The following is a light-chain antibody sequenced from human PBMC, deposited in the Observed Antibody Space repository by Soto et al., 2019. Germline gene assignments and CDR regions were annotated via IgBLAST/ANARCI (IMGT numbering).Light chain of an antibody. Sequence: QSVLAQPASVSGSPGQSITISCTGTSSDVGGYNYVPWYQQHPATAPKLMIYEVSKRPSGVSKRFSGSKSGNTASLTISGLQAEDEVDYYCSSYTSSSTYVFGTVTKVAVL. J-gene: IGLJ1*01. V-gene: IGLV2-14*01. CDR2: EVS. CDR3: SSYTSSSTYV. CDR1: SSDVGGYNY.